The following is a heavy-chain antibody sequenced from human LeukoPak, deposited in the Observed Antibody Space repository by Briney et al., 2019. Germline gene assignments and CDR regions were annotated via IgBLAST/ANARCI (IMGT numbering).Heavy chain of an antibody. D-gene: IGHD4-23*01. J-gene: IGHJ4*02. CDR1: GFTFSSYG. Sequence: PGRSLRLSCAASGFTFSSYGMHWVRQAPGKGLEWVAVISYDGSNKYYADSVKGRFTISRDNSKSTLYLQMNSLRAEDTAVYYCAKGNDYGGKRGGTFDYWGQGTLVTVSS. CDR2: ISYDGSNK. CDR3: AKGNDYGGKRGGTFDY. V-gene: IGHV3-30*18.